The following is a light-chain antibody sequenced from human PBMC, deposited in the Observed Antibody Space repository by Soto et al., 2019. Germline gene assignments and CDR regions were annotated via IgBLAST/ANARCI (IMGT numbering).Light chain of an antibody. Sequence: QSVLTQPHSASGTPGQRVTISCSGSSSNIGSNYVYWYQQLPRTAPKLLLYRDNQRPSGVPDRFSDSKSGTSASLAISGLLSDDEADYYCAAWDDTLGGVVFVGGTKVTVL. J-gene: IGLJ2*01. CDR3: AAWDDTLGGVV. CDR2: RDN. V-gene: IGLV1-47*01. CDR1: SSNIGSNY.